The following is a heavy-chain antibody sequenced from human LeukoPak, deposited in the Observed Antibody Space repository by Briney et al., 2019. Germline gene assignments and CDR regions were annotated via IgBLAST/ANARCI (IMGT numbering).Heavy chain of an antibody. J-gene: IGHJ3*02. CDR1: GDSLTSHF. Sequence: SETLSLTCNVSGDSLTSHFWSWIRQTPGKGLEWIGYVFHSGTTNYSPSLKSRVTISLDTSKKEFYLRLASMTAADNAVYYRARRMATVTDAFDIWGRGTMVSVSS. V-gene: IGHV4-59*08. D-gene: IGHD5-24*01. CDR2: VFHSGTT. CDR3: ARRMATVTDAFDI.